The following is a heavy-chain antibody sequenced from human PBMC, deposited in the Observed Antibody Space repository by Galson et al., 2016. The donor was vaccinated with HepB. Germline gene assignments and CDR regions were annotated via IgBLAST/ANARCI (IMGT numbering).Heavy chain of an antibody. CDR1: GFTFSRFW. CDR3: ARYGDEAGWNFQH. Sequence: SLRLSCAASGFTFSRFWMNWVRQAPGKGLEWVASIKEDGSKTSYVDSVKGRFTISRDNVEDPLYLQMNSLRAEDTAVYYCARYGDEAGWNFQHWGQGTLVTASS. J-gene: IGHJ1*01. V-gene: IGHV3-7*03. D-gene: IGHD6-19*01. CDR2: IKEDGSKT.